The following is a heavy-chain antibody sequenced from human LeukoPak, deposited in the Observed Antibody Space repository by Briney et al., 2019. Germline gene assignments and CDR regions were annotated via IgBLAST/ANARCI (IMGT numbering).Heavy chain of an antibody. J-gene: IGHJ4*02. V-gene: IGHV1-24*01. D-gene: IGHD6-19*01. CDR1: GYTFISYD. Sequence: RASVKVSCKASGYTFISYDINWVRQATGKGLEWMGGFDPEDGETIYAQKFQGRVTMTEDTSTDTAYMELSSLRSEDTAVYYCATPTGYSSGWYDYWGQGTLVTVSS. CDR2: FDPEDGET. CDR3: ATPTGYSSGWYDY.